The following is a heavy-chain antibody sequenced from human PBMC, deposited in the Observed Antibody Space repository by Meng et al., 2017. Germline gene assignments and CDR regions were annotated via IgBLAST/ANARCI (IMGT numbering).Heavy chain of an antibody. CDR1: GYSFTSYW. Sequence: GGSLRLSCKGSGYSFTSYWIGWVRQMPGKGLEWMGIIYPGDSDTRYSPSFQGQVTISADKSISTAYLQWSSLKASDTAMYYCARRREGVGYSYGYPGGWFDPWGQGTLVT. J-gene: IGHJ5*02. CDR2: IYPGDSDT. V-gene: IGHV5-51*01. D-gene: IGHD5-18*01. CDR3: ARRREGVGYSYGYPGGWFDP.